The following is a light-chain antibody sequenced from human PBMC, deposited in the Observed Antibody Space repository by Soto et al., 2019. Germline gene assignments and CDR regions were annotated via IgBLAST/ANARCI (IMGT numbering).Light chain of an antibody. CDR3: QQYNSYPYT. CDR1: QSISSW. J-gene: IGKJ2*01. Sequence: DIQMTQSPSTLSASVGDRVTITCRASQSISSWLAWYQQKPGKAPKLLIYQASSLESGLPSRFSGSGSGTESTLTISSLQPDDFETYYCQQYNSYPYTFGQGTKLEIK. CDR2: QAS. V-gene: IGKV1-5*03.